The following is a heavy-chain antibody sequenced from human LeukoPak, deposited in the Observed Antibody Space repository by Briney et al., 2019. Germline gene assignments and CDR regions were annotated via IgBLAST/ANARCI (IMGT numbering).Heavy chain of an antibody. CDR1: GGTFSSYA. V-gene: IGHV1-69*13. J-gene: IGHJ6*04. CDR3: ARGRYCSGGSCPGNYYYYYYGMDV. D-gene: IGHD2-15*01. CDR2: IIPIFGTA. Sequence: ASVKVSCKASGGTFSSYAISWVRQAPGQGLEWMGGIIPIFGTANYAQKFQGRVTITADESTSTAYMELSSLRSEDTAVYYCARGRYCSGGSCPGNYYYYYYGMDVWGKGTTVTVSS.